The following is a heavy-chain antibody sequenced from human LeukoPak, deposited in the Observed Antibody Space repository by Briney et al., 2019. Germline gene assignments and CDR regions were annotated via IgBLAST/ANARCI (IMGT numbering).Heavy chain of an antibody. CDR3: ATGYYYDSSNWFDP. CDR1: GYTLTELS. CDR2: FDPEDGET. V-gene: IGHV1-24*01. J-gene: IGHJ5*02. Sequence: GASVKVSCKVSGYTLTELSMHWVRQAPGKGLEWMGGFDPEDGETIYAQKFQGRVTMTEDTSTDTAYMELGSLRSEDTAVYYCATGYYYDSSNWFDPWGQGTLVTVSS. D-gene: IGHD3-22*01.